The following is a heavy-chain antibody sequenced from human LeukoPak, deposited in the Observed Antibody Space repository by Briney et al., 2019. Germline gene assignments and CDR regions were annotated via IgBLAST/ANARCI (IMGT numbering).Heavy chain of an antibody. CDR3: ASSLFSSGRPPSSDY. J-gene: IGHJ4*02. V-gene: IGHV1-18*01. CDR2: ISAYNGNT. Sequence: GASVKVSCKASGYTFTSYGISWVRQAPGQGLEWIGWISAYNGNTNYAQKLQGRVTMTTDTSTSTAYMELRSLRSDDTAVYYCASSLFSSGRPPSSDYWGQGTLVTVSS. D-gene: IGHD6-19*01. CDR1: GYTFTSYG.